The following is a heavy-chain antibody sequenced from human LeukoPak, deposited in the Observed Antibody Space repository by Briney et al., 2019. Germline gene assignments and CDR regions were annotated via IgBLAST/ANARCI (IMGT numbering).Heavy chain of an antibody. Sequence: SETLSLTCTVSGYSISSGYYWGWIRQPPGKGLEWIGSIYHSGSTYYNPSLKSRVTISVDTSKNQFSLKLSSVTAADTAVYYCARVPGNGMDVWGQGTTVTVSS. J-gene: IGHJ6*02. CDR1: GYSISSGYY. V-gene: IGHV4-38-2*02. CDR2: IYHSGST. CDR3: ARVPGNGMDV. D-gene: IGHD1-26*01.